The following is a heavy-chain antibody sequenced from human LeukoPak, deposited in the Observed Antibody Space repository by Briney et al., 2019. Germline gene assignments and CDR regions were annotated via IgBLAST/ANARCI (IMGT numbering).Heavy chain of an antibody. CDR1: GFTFSSYG. Sequence: GRSLRLSCAASGFTFSSYGMHWVRQAPGKGLEWVAVIWYDGSNKYYADSVKGRFTISRGNSKNTLYLQMNSLRAEDTAVYYCARDGYGFDYWGQGTLVTVSS. CDR3: ARDGYGFDY. J-gene: IGHJ4*02. V-gene: IGHV3-33*01. CDR2: IWYDGSNK. D-gene: IGHD1-1*01.